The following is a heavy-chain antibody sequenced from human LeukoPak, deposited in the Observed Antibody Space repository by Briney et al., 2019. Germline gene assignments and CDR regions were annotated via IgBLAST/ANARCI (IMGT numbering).Heavy chain of an antibody. CDR1: GFTFSSYM. D-gene: IGHD1-26*01. Sequence: GGSLRLSCAAPGFTFSSYMMNWVRQAPGKGLEWVSYINSNSRTIYYADSVKGRFTVSRDNAKNSLYLQMNSLRDEDTAVYYCARDPTISGSYSDYWGQGTLVTVSS. CDR2: INSNSRTI. J-gene: IGHJ4*02. CDR3: ARDPTISGSYSDY. V-gene: IGHV3-48*02.